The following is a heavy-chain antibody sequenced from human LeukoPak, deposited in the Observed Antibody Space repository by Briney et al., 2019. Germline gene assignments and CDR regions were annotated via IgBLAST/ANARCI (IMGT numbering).Heavy chain of an antibody. CDR2: IYSGGST. V-gene: IGHV3-66*02. CDR1: GFTVSSNY. D-gene: IGHD6-19*01. CDR3: AREGYSSCWYPNMDV. J-gene: IGHJ6*03. Sequence: GGSLRLSCAAAGFTVSSNYMSWVRQAPGKGLEWVSVIYSGGSTYYADSVKGRFTISRDNSKNTLYLQMNSLRAEDTAVYYCAREGYSSCWYPNMDVWGKGTTVTVSS.